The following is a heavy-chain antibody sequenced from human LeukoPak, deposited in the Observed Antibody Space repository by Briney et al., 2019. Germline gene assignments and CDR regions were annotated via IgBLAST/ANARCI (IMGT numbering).Heavy chain of an antibody. D-gene: IGHD3-10*01. CDR1: GYTFTSYA. Sequence: ASVKVSCKASGYTFTSYAMNWVRQAPGQGLEWMGWINAGNGNTKYSQKFQGRVTITRDTSASTAYMELSSLRSEDTAVYYCARRSPVRGVIIGPNYYFDYWGQGTLVTVSS. V-gene: IGHV1-3*01. CDR3: ARRSPVRGVIIGPNYYFDY. J-gene: IGHJ4*02. CDR2: INAGNGNT.